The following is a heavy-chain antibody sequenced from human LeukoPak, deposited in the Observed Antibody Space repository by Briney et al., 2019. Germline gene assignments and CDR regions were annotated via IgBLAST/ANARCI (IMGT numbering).Heavy chain of an antibody. V-gene: IGHV3-30-3*01. J-gene: IGHJ4*02. Sequence: GRSLTLSCAASGFTFSTYTMHWVRQAPGKGLEWVAVISYDGSNKYYADSVKGRFTISRDNSENTLYLQMNSLRPEDTARYYCARDQYSRGSRSYFPGYWGQGTLVTVSS. CDR1: GFTFSTYT. D-gene: IGHD3-10*01. CDR3: ARDQYSRGSRSYFPGY. CDR2: ISYDGSNK.